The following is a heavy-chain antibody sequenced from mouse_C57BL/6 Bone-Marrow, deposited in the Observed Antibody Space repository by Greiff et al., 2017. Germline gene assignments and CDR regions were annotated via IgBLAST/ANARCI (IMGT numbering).Heavy chain of an antibody. V-gene: IGHV5-4*01. D-gene: IGHD1-1*01. J-gene: IGHJ4*01. CDR2: ISDGGSYT. CDR3: ARDALRYAMDY. CDR1: GFTFSSYA. Sequence: EVQLKESGGGLVKPGGSLKLSCAASGFTFSSYAMSWVRQTPEKRLEWVATISDGGSYTYYPDNVKGRFTISRDNAKNNLYLQMSHLKSEDTAMYYCARDALRYAMDYWGQGTSVTVSS.